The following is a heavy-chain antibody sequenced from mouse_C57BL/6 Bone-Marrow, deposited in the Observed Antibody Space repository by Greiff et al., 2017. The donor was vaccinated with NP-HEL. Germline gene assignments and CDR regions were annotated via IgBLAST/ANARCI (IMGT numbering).Heavy chain of an antibody. CDR2: INPSNGGT. CDR1: GYTFTSYW. D-gene: IGHD1-1*01. J-gene: IGHJ2*01. CDR3: ARFPYYYGSSYYFDY. V-gene: IGHV1-53*01. Sequence: QVQLKQPGTELVKPGASVKLSCKASGYTFTSYWMHWVKQRPGQGLEWIGNINPSNGGTNYNEKFKSKATLTVDKSSSTAYMQLSSLTSEDSAVYYCARFPYYYGSSYYFDYWGQGTTLTVSS.